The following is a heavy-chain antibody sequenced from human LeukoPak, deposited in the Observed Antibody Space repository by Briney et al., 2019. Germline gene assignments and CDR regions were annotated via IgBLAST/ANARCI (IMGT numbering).Heavy chain of an antibody. V-gene: IGHV3-23*01. Sequence: PGGSLRLSCSASGFTFSTYSMTWVRQAPGKGLQWVSAISGSGGDTYHADSVKGRFTISRDNSKNTMYLQMNSLRVEDTAVYYCAKDLGGEGGSGFPGYWGQGTLVTVSS. D-gene: IGHD3-10*01. CDR1: GFTFSTYS. J-gene: IGHJ4*02. CDR2: ISGSGGDT. CDR3: AKDLGGEGGSGFPGY.